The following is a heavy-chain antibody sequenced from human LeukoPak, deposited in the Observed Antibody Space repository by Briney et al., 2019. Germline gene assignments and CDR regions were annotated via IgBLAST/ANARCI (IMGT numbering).Heavy chain of an antibody. D-gene: IGHD6-13*01. CDR1: GFTFSSYA. V-gene: IGHV3-23*01. CDR2: ISASGGST. J-gene: IGHJ4*02. Sequence: PGGSLRLSCAASGFTFSSYAISWVRQAPGKGLEWVSAISASGGSTYYADSVKGRLTISRDNSKNTLYLQMNSLRAEDTAVYYCANFNPTPAAGPYYWGQGTLVTVSS. CDR3: ANFNPTPAAGPYY.